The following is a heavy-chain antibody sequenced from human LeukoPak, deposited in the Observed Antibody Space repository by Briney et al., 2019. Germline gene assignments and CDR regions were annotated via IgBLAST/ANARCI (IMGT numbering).Heavy chain of an antibody. CDR1: GFTFDVYA. CDR3: AKASIAVAGVLDY. D-gene: IGHD6-19*01. Sequence: PGGSLRLSCAASGFTFDVYAMHWVRQAPGKGLECVSLISWDGGSTYYADSVKGRFTISRDNSKNSLYMQMNSLRAEDTALYYCAKASIAVAGVLDYWGQGTLVTVSS. J-gene: IGHJ4*02. V-gene: IGHV3-43D*04. CDR2: ISWDGGST.